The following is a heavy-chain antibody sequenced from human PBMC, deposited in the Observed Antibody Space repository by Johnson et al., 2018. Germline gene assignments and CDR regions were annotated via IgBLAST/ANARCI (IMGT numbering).Heavy chain of an antibody. J-gene: IGHJ1*01. V-gene: IGHV3-30*18. CDR3: AKDDHQQLGLPDFQH. CDR2: ISYDGSNK. Sequence: QVQLVQSGGGVVQSGRSLRLSCAASGFTFSSYAIHWVRQAPGKGLEWVAVISYDGSNKYYADSVKGRFSISRDNSKNTLYLQMNSLRAEDTAVYYCAKDDHQQLGLPDFQHWGQGTLVTVSS. D-gene: IGHD6-13*01. CDR1: GFTFSSYA.